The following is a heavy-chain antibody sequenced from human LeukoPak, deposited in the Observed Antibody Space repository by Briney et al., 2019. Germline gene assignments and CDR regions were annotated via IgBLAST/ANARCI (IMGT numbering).Heavy chain of an antibody. CDR1: GFTFSSYS. Sequence: GSLRLSCAASGFTFSSYSMNWVRQAPGKGLEWVSSISSSSSHIYYADSVKGRFTISRDNAKNSLYLQMNSLRAEDTAVCYCAREGGNWFDPWGQGTLVTVSS. D-gene: IGHD3-16*01. V-gene: IGHV3-21*01. CDR2: ISSSSSHI. CDR3: AREGGNWFDP. J-gene: IGHJ5*02.